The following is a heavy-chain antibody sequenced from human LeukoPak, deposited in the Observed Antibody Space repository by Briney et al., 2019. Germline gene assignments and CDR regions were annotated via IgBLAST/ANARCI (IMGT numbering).Heavy chain of an antibody. D-gene: IGHD6-19*01. CDR3: SFATSGWKATLDY. V-gene: IGHV3-49*04. CDR1: GITFRNSA. Sequence: GGSLRLSCIASGITFRNSAINWVRQAPGKGLEWVGFITSNSNGATAEYATSVKGRFSISREDSTSIAYLQMNSLTSEDTGVYYCSFATSGWKATLDYWGRGSPVTVSS. J-gene: IGHJ4*02. CDR2: ITSNSNGATA.